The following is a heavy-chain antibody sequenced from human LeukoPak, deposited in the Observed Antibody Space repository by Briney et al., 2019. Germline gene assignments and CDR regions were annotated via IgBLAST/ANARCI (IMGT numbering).Heavy chain of an antibody. CDR1: GYTFTGYY. V-gene: IGHV1-2*02. CDR2: INPNSGGT. D-gene: IGHD3-10*01. Sequence: GASVKVSCKASGYTFTGYYMHWVRQAPGQGLEWMGWINPNSGGTNYAQKFQGRVTMTRDTSISTAYMELGRLRSDDTAVYYCARDGMVRGVAALFYWGQGTLVTVSS. CDR3: ARDGMVRGVAALFY. J-gene: IGHJ4*02.